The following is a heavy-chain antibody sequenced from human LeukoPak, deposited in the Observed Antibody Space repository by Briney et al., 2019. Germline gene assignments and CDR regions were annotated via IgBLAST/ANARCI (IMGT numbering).Heavy chain of an antibody. CDR1: GFTFTTYS. D-gene: IGHD1-26*01. V-gene: IGHV3-21*06. Sequence: KPGGSLRLSCAASGFTFTTYSMNWVRQAPGKGLEWVSSIGSRSTSIYYADSVKGRFTISRDNAKNSLYLQMNSLRAEDTAVYYCARELGSGSYDEGFDYWGQGTLVTVSS. J-gene: IGHJ4*02. CDR3: ARELGSGSYDEGFDY. CDR2: IGSRSTSI.